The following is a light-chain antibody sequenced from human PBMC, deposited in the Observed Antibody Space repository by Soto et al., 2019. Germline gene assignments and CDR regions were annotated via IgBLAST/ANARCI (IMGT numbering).Light chain of an antibody. CDR2: EVT. CDR1: SSDVGDYNY. V-gene: IGLV2-14*01. J-gene: IGLJ1*01. Sequence: QSVLTQPASVSGSPGQSITISCTVTSSDVGDYNYVSWYQKHPGKAPKLMIYEVTNRPSGVSNRFSGSKSGNTASLTISGLQAEDEADYYCSSITSTSTYVFGAGTKLTVL. CDR3: SSITSTSTYV.